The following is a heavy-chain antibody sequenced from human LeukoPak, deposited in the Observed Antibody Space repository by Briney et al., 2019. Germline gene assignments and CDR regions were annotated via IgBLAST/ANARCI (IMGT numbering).Heavy chain of an antibody. Sequence: SETLSLTCAVYGGSFSGYYWSWIRQPPGKGLEWIGEINHSGGTNYNPSLKSRVTISVDTSKNQFSLKLSSVTAADTAVYYCATDYDILTGHLTDAFDIWGQGTMVTVSS. CDR1: GGSFSGYY. D-gene: IGHD3-9*01. CDR2: INHSGGT. V-gene: IGHV4-34*01. J-gene: IGHJ3*02. CDR3: ATDYDILTGHLTDAFDI.